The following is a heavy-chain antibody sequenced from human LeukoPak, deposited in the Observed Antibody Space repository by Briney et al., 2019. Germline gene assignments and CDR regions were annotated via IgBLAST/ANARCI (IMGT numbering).Heavy chain of an antibody. D-gene: IGHD3-10*01. Sequence: ASVKVSCKASGYTFTSYGISWVRQAPGQGLEWMGWISAYNGNTNYAQKLQGRVTMTTDTSTSTAYMELRSLRSDDTAVYYCARDGTHYYGSGSYPSWGYFQHWGQGTLVTVSS. CDR1: GYTFTSYG. CDR2: ISAYNGNT. J-gene: IGHJ1*01. V-gene: IGHV1-18*01. CDR3: ARDGTHYYGSGSYPSWGYFQH.